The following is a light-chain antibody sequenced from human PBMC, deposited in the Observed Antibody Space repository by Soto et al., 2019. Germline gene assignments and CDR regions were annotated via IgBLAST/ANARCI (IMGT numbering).Light chain of an antibody. Sequence: EVVLTQSPLSQSVTLGQPASISCKCSQSLLYSNGHTYLTWFHQRPGQPPRRLIYEVSYRDSGVHDRVSGSGSGTDFTLRISRVEVEDVGVYYCMQGTPLPITFGGGSKVEIK. CDR2: EVS. CDR1: QSLLYSNGHTY. CDR3: MQGTPLPIT. V-gene: IGKV2-30*01. J-gene: IGKJ4*01.